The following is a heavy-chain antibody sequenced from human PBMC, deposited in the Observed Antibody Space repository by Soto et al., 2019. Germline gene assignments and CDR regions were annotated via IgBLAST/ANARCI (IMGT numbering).Heavy chain of an antibody. CDR1: GGTFSSYA. CDR2: IIPIFGTA. J-gene: IGHJ6*02. Sequence: GASVKVSCKASGGTFSSYAISWVRQAPGQGLEWMGGIIPIFGTANYAQKFQGRVTITADESTSTAYMELSSLRSEDTAVYYCARGGGKVTFPLFVDYYGMDVWGQGTTVTVSS. D-gene: IGHD2-21*02. V-gene: IGHV1-69*13. CDR3: ARGGGKVTFPLFVDYYGMDV.